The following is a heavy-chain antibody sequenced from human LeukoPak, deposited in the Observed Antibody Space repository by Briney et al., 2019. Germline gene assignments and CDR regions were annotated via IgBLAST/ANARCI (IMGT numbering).Heavy chain of an antibody. D-gene: IGHD3-9*01. Sequence: PGGSLRLSCAASGFTFSSYAMSWVRQAPGKGLEWVSAISGSGGSTYYADSVKGRFTISRDNSKNTLYLQMNSLRAEDTAVYYCAKENVLRYFDWLLKGPAFDIWGQGTMVTVSS. CDR1: GFTFSSYA. J-gene: IGHJ3*02. CDR3: AKENVLRYFDWLLKGPAFDI. V-gene: IGHV3-23*01. CDR2: ISGSGGST.